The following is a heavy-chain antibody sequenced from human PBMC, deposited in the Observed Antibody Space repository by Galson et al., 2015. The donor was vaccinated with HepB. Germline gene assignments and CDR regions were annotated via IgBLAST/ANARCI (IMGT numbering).Heavy chain of an antibody. CDR3: VRDSGLYGLDV. CDR2: IWYDGSQK. CDR1: GFPFSDYG. D-gene: IGHD6-19*01. V-gene: IGHV3-33*01. Sequence: SLRLSCATSGFPFSDYGMHWVRQAPGKGLEWLAVIWYDGSQKFHEDSVEGRFTISRDNSKNMLFLQMDSLRVDDTAVYFCVRDSGLYGLDVWGQGTVVSVSS. J-gene: IGHJ3*01.